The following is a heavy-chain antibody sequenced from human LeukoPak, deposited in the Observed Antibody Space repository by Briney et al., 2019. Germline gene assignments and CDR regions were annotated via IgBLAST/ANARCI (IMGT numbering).Heavy chain of an antibody. V-gene: IGHV1-2*02. CDR1: GYTFTGYY. Sequence: VASVKVSCKASGYTFTGYYMHWVRQAPGQGLEWMGWINPNSGGTNYAQKFQGRVTLTRDPSITTLYMELTRLRSDDTAVIYCASLGATTLSYYGMDVWGQGTTVTVSS. CDR2: INPNSGGT. J-gene: IGHJ6*02. D-gene: IGHD1-26*01. CDR3: ASLGATTLSYYGMDV.